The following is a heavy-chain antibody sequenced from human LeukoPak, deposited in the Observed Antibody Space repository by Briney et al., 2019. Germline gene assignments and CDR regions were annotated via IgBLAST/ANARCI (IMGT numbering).Heavy chain of an antibody. CDR2: IDPSDSYT. V-gene: IGHV5-10-1*01. D-gene: IGHD6-19*01. Sequence: GESLKISCKASGYSFISNWISWVGQMPGKDLEWMGTIDPSDSYTNYSPSFQGHVIISADRSINTVFLLWSSLKASDTAMYYCATQSSGWYRFDYWGQGTLVTVSS. CDR1: GYSFISNW. J-gene: IGHJ4*02. CDR3: ATQSSGWYRFDY.